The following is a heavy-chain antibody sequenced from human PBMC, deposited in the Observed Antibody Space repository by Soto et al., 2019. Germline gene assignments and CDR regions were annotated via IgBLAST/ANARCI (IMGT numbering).Heavy chain of an antibody. CDR2: INPNSGGT. CDR3: ARDRPTSIAARPGYYYGMDV. Sequence: ASVKVSCKASGYTFTGYYMHWVRQAPGQGLEWMGWINPNSGGTNYAQKFQGWVTMTRDTSISTAYMELSRLRSDDTAAYYCARDRPTSIAARPGYYYGMDVWGQGTTVTVSS. V-gene: IGHV1-2*04. CDR1: GYTFTGYY. J-gene: IGHJ6*02. D-gene: IGHD6-6*01.